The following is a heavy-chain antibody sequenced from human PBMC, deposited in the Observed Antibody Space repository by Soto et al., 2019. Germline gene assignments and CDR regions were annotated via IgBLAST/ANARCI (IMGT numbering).Heavy chain of an antibody. J-gene: IGHJ3*02. CDR2: IVPIFRTT. D-gene: IGHD1-7*01. CDR3: AREASAPGTFREDASDI. CDR1: GDTFSNYA. Sequence: QVQLVQSGAEVKKSGSSVKVACKVSGDTFSNYAINWVGRAPGQGLEWMGAIVPIFRTTNYAQKFQGRVTITADESTITAYMELSRLRSDDTATYYCAREASAPGTFREDASDIWGQGTKVTVSS. V-gene: IGHV1-69*12.